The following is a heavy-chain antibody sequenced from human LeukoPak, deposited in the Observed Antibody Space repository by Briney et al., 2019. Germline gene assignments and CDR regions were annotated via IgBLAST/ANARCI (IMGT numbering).Heavy chain of an antibody. Sequence: GGSLRLSCAASGFIVSSNYMSWVRQAPGKGLEWVSSISSSSSYIYYADSVKGRFTISRDNAKNSLYLQMNSLRAEDTAVYYCARLSGGQGVYYFDYWGQGTLVTVSS. CDR1: GFIVSSNY. D-gene: IGHD2-8*02. V-gene: IGHV3-21*01. CDR2: ISSSSSYI. CDR3: ARLSGGQGVYYFDY. J-gene: IGHJ4*02.